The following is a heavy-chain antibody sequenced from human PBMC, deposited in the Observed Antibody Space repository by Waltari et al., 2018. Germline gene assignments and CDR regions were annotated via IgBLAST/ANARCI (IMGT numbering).Heavy chain of an antibody. Sequence: QVQLQESGPGLVKPSETLSLTCFVSGGSISSYYWCWIRQPPGKGLEWIGYISYSGNINYNPALKSLGTITGDTSKNQFSLSLSAVTAADTAVYYCARAGGFGSGSTTWGQGTLVTVSS. CDR1: GGSISSYY. J-gene: IGHJ5*02. D-gene: IGHD3-10*01. CDR2: ISYSGNI. CDR3: ARAGGFGSGSTT. V-gene: IGHV4-59*01.